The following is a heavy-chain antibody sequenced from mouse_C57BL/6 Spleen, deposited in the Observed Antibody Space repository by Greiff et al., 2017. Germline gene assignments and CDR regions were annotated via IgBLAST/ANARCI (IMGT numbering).Heavy chain of an antibody. CDR1: GYTFPDSY. V-gene: IGHV1-77*01. D-gene: IGHD1-1*01. Sequence: QVQLQQSGAELVKPGASVKISCKAPGYTFPDSYINWLKQRPGQGLEWIGLFGPGSVSTYYNEQFKGKATLTADKSSSTASMQLSSLTSEDSAVYICARGYYFGSSYFDYWGQGTTRTVSS. CDR3: ARGYYFGSSYFDY. J-gene: IGHJ2*01. CDR2: FGPGSVST.